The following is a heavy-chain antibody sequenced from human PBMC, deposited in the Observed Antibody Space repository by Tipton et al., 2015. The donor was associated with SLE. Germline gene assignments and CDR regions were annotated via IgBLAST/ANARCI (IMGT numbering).Heavy chain of an antibody. Sequence: TLSLTCTVSGGSISSYSWGWIRQPPGKGLEWIGSINYSGTTSYSPSLKSRVTISVDTSKNQFSLKLSSVTAADTAVYYCTRHDYFASGRVYWGQGTLVTVSS. CDR1: GGSISSYS. D-gene: IGHD3-10*01. J-gene: IGHJ4*02. CDR2: INYSGTT. V-gene: IGHV4-39*07. CDR3: TRHDYFASGRVY.